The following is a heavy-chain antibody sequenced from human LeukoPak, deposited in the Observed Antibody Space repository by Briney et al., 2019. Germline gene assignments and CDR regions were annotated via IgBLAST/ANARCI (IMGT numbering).Heavy chain of an antibody. CDR2: INHSGST. D-gene: IGHD5-18*01. V-gene: IGHV4-34*01. Sequence: SETLSLTCAVYGGSFSGYYWSWIRQPPRKGLEWIGEINHSGSTNYNPSLKSRVTISVDTSKNQFSLKLSSVTAADTAVYYCARGRSHSYGLYYFDYWGQGTLVTVSS. CDR3: ARGRSHSYGLYYFDY. CDR1: GGSFSGYY. J-gene: IGHJ4*02.